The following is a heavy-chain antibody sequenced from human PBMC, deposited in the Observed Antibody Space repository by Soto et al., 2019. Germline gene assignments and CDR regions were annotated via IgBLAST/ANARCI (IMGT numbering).Heavy chain of an antibody. CDR1: GGSFSGYY. CDR2: INHSGST. D-gene: IGHD3-9*01. J-gene: IGHJ5*02. CDR3: AGEYYDILTVGFDP. Sequence: LSLTCAVYGGSFSGYYWSWIRQPPGKGLEWIGEINHSGSTNYNPSLKSRVTISVDTSKNQFSLKLSSVTAADTAVYYCAGEYYDILTVGFDPWGQGTLVTVSS. V-gene: IGHV4-34*01.